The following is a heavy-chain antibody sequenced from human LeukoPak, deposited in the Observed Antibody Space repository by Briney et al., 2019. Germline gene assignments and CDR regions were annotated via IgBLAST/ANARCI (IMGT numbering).Heavy chain of an antibody. J-gene: IGHJ4*02. D-gene: IGHD3-10*01. CDR2: ISSSGSTI. Sequence: GGSLRLSCAASGFTFSGYWMHWVRQAPGKGLEWVSDISSSGSTIDYADSVKGRFTISRDNAKNSLYLHMNSLRAEDTAVYYCAKAGLGFGFDYWGQGTLVTVSS. V-gene: IGHV3-48*04. CDR1: GFTFSGYW. CDR3: AKAGLGFGFDY.